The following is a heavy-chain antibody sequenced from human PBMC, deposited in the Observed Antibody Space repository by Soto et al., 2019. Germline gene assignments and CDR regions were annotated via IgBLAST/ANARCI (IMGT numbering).Heavy chain of an antibody. CDR3: ARGRTSGDY. CDR2: INPNGGST. J-gene: IGHJ4*02. V-gene: IGHV1-46*01. CDR1: GYTFTSFY. Sequence: QVQLVQSGAEVKNPGASVKLSCKASGYTFTSFYIHWVRQAPGQGLEWMAIINPNGGSTNYAPNLQGRVTLTRDTSTNTVYIELSSLGSEDTAVYYCARGRTSGDYWGQGTLVTVSS.